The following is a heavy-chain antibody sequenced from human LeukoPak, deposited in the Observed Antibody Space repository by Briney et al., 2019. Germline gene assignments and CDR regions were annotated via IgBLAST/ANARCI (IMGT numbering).Heavy chain of an antibody. CDR2: ISSSSSYT. V-gene: IGHV3-11*06. D-gene: IGHD6-19*01. CDR3: AKEGHSSGWSSFDY. J-gene: IGHJ4*02. CDR1: GFTFSDYY. Sequence: GALRLSCAASGFTFSDYYMSWIRQAPGKGLEWVSYISSSSSYTNYADSVKGRFTISRDNAKNSLYLQMNSLRAEDTAVYYCAKEGHSSGWSSFDYWGQGTLVTVSS.